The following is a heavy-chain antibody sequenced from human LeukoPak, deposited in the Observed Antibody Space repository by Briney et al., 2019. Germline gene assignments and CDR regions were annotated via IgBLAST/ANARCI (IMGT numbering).Heavy chain of an antibody. J-gene: IGHJ6*03. CDR2: ISGSGAFT. CDR3: AREHYFYHMDG. CDR1: GFTFSSYA. Sequence: GGSLRLSCAASGFTFSSYAMSWVRQAPGKGLEWVSGISGSGAFTYYADSVKGRFTISRDNAENSLYLQMNSLRAEDTAVYYCAREHYFYHMDGWGEGTTVTVSS. V-gene: IGHV3-23*01.